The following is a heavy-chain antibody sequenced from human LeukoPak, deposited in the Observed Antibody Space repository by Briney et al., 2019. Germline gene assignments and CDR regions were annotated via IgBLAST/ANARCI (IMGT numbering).Heavy chain of an antibody. CDR2: IYVSGST. D-gene: IGHD4-17*01. J-gene: IGHJ4*02. CDR3: AVDYGDFYFEQ. Sequence: SETLSLTCTVSGGSISSGSYYWNWIRQPAGKGLEWVGRIYVSGSTDSNPSLKSRVTMSMDMSKNQFSLELSSVTAADTAVYYCAVDYGDFYFEQWGQGTPVIVSS. V-gene: IGHV4-61*02. CDR1: GGSISSGSYY.